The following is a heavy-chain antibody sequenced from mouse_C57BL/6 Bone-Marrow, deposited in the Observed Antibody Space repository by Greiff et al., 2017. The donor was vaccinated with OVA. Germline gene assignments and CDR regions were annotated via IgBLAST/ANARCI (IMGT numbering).Heavy chain of an antibody. V-gene: IGHV5-6*01. CDR1: GFTFSSYG. Sequence: EVKVVESGGDLVKPGGSLKLSCAASGFTFSSYGMSWVRQTPDTRLEWVATISSGGSYTYYHDNVKGRFTISRDNAKNTLYLQMSSLKSRDTAMYYCARHLLGYFDVWGTGTTVTVSS. J-gene: IGHJ1*03. CDR3: ARHLLGYFDV. CDR2: ISSGGSYT. D-gene: IGHD2-1*01.